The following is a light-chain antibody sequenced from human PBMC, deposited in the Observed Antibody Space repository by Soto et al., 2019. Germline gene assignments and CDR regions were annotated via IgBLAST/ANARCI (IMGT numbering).Light chain of an antibody. Sequence: DIQMTKSPSALSASVGDRVNITCRASQSISGWLAWFQQKPGQAPKLLIYDASSLESGVPSRFSGSGSGTEFTLTITSLQPDDFATYYCQQYVFYRGTFGQGTKVEIK. V-gene: IGKV1-5*01. CDR2: DAS. J-gene: IGKJ1*01. CDR1: QSISGW. CDR3: QQYVFYRGT.